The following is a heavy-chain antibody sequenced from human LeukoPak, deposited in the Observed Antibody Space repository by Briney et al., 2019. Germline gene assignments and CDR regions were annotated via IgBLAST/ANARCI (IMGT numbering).Heavy chain of an antibody. V-gene: IGHV4-31*03. CDR2: IYYSGST. CDR3: ARDYYDSSGYPTGAFDI. CDR1: GGSISSGGYY. J-gene: IGHJ3*02. Sequence: PSETLSLTCTVSGGSISSGGYYWSWIRQHPGKGLEWIGHIYYSGSTYYNPSLKSRVTISVDTSKNQFSLKLSSVTAADTAVYYCARDYYDSSGYPTGAFDIWGQGTMVTVSS. D-gene: IGHD3-22*01.